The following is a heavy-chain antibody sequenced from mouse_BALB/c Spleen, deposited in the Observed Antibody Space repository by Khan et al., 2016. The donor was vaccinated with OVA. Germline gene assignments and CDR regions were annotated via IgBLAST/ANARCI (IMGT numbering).Heavy chain of an antibody. J-gene: IGHJ2*01. CDR3: ARDEGNYYFDY. Sequence: EVELVESGGGLVKPGGSLKLSCAASGFTFSDYYMYWVRQTPEKRLEWVATISDGGSYTYYPDSVKGRFTISRDNAKNNLYLQMSSLKSEDTAMYDCARDEGNYYFDYWGQGTTLTVSS. CDR1: GFTFSDYY. V-gene: IGHV5-4*02. CDR2: ISDGGSYT. D-gene: IGHD2-1*01.